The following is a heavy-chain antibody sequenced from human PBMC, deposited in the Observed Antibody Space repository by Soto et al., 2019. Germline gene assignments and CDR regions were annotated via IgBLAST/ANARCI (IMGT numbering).Heavy chain of an antibody. V-gene: IGHV3-33*01. D-gene: IGHD3-10*01. CDR1: GFTFSSYG. CDR2: IWYDGSNK. J-gene: IGHJ6*03. CDR3: ARGPPVKYYYYYMDV. Sequence: GGSLRLSCAASGFTFSSYGMHWVRQAPGKGLEWVAVIWYDGSNKYYADSVKGRFTISRDNSKNTLYLQMNSLRAEDTAVYYCARGPPVKYYYYYMDVWGKGTTVTVSS.